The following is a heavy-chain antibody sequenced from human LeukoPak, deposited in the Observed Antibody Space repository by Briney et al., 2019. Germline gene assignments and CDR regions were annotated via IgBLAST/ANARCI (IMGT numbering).Heavy chain of an antibody. CDR2: INPDGNER. D-gene: IGHD6-19*01. J-gene: IGHJ6*02. Sequence: PGGSLRLSCAASGFSFSSYYMSWVRQAPGKGLEWVALINPDGNERYYVDSVKGRFTISRDNARNSLYLQMDSLRDDDTAMYFCTRDLAAVPGPRMDVWARGPRSPSP. CDR3: TRDLAAVPGPRMDV. CDR1: GFSFSSYY. V-gene: IGHV3-7*03.